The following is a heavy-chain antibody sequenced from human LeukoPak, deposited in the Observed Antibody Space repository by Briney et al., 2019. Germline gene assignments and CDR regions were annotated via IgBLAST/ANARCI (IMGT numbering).Heavy chain of an antibody. V-gene: IGHV4-39*01. J-gene: IGHJ3*02. D-gene: IGHD5-24*01. CDR1: GGSISSSRYY. CDR3: ASPREMATIYDAFDI. CDR2: IYYNGDT. Sequence: PSETLSLTCTVSGGSISSSRYYGGWIRQPPGKGLEWIGTIYYNGDTYYDPSLKSRVTISVDTSKNQFSLKLSSVTAADTAVYYCASPREMATIYDAFDIWGQGTMVTVSS.